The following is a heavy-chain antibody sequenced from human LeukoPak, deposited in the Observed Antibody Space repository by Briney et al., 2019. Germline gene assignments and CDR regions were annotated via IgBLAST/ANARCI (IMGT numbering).Heavy chain of an antibody. V-gene: IGHV4-4*07. D-gene: IGHD6-13*01. J-gene: IGHJ4*02. CDR1: GGSISSYY. CDR2: IYTSGST. CDR3: ARDSGYSSSWYFLY. Sequence: SETLSLTCTVSGGSISSYYWSWIRQPAGKGLEWIGRIYTSGSTNYNPSLKSRVTTSVDTSKNQFSLKLSSVTAADTAVYYCARDSGYSSSWYFLYWGQGTLVTVSS.